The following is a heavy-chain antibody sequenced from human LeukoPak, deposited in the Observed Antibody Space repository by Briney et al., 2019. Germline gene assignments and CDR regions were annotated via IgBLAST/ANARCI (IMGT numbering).Heavy chain of an antibody. D-gene: IGHD3-10*01. CDR3: ARTALITMVRGVIKGAFDI. Sequence: PSETLSLTCTVSGGSISSYYWSWIRQPAGKGLEWIGRIYTSGSTNFNPSLKSRVTMSVDTSKNQFSLKLSSVTAADTAVYYCARTALITMVRGVIKGAFDIWGQGTMVTVSS. V-gene: IGHV4-4*07. CDR1: GGSISSYY. J-gene: IGHJ3*02. CDR2: IYTSGST.